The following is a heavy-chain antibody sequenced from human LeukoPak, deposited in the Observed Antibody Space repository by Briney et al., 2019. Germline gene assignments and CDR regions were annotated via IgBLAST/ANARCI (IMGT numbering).Heavy chain of an antibody. CDR2: ISRDGTVQ. CDR1: GFTFNNYA. V-gene: IGHV3-30*04. Sequence: GGSLRLSCAASGFTFNNYAMHWVRQAPGGGLEWVAVISRDGTVQYYADSVKGRLTISRDNSKNSLYLQMNSLRAEDTALYYCAKGTSSWYEFDYWGQGTLVTVSS. D-gene: IGHD6-13*01. J-gene: IGHJ4*02. CDR3: AKGTSSWYEFDY.